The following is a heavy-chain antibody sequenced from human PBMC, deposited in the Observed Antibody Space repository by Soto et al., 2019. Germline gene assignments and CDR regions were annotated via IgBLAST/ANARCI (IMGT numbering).Heavy chain of an antibody. V-gene: IGHV3-30*18. CDR1: GFTFSSYG. J-gene: IGHJ6*02. D-gene: IGHD3-16*01. Sequence: PGGSLRLSCAASGFTFSSYGMHWVRQAPGKGLEWVAVISYDGSNKYYADSVKGRFTISRDNSKNTLYLQMNSLRAEDTAVYYCAKVLGLHGYYYYGMDVWGQGTTVTVS. CDR2: ISYDGSNK. CDR3: AKVLGLHGYYYYGMDV.